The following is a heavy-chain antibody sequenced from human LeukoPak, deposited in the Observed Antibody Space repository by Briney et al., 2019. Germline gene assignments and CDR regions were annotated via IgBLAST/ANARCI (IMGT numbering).Heavy chain of an antibody. CDR2: IYHSGST. CDR1: GGSISSSNW. J-gene: IGHJ6*03. Sequence: PSETLSLTCAVSGGSISSSNWWSWVRQPPGKGLEWIGEIYHSGSTNYNPSLKSRVTISVDKSKNQFSLKLSSVTAADTAVYYCARGPHCSSTSCYGDYYYYMDVWGKGTTVTVSS. CDR3: ARGPHCSSTSCYGDYYYYMDV. V-gene: IGHV4-4*02. D-gene: IGHD2-2*01.